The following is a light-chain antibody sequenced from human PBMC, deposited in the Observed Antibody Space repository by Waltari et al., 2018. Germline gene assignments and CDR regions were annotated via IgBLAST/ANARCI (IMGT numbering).Light chain of an antibody. V-gene: IGKV1-5*01. CDR3: LQYNNFPLT. Sequence: DIQMTQSPSTLSASVGDRVPITCRASQTISNWLAWYHQKPGKAPELLIYDASNLESGVPSRFSGSGSGTEFTLTISSLQPDDFATYTCLQYNNFPLTFGGGTKVEIK. CDR2: DAS. CDR1: QTISNW. J-gene: IGKJ4*01.